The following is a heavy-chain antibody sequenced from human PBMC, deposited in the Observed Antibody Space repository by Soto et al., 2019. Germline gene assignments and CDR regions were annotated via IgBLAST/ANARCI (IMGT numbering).Heavy chain of an antibody. Sequence: GGSLRLSCAASGFTFSNAWINWVRQAPGKGLEWVANINLDGSERNYVDSVKGRFTISRDNAKNLLYLQMNSLRAEDTAVYYCARDRAYNCFDYWGQGTLVTVSS. D-gene: IGHD5-18*01. CDR2: INLDGSER. J-gene: IGHJ4*02. V-gene: IGHV3-7*05. CDR1: GFTFSNAW. CDR3: ARDRAYNCFDY.